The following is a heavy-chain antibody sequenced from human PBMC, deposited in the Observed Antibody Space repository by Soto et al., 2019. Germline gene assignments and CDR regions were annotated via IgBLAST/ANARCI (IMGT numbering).Heavy chain of an antibody. J-gene: IGHJ6*02. CDR1: GFTFSDYY. CDR3: ARGAVAEDYYGRDV. D-gene: IGHD6-19*01. V-gene: IGHV3-11*06. CDR2: ISSSSTYT. Sequence: GGSLRLSCAASGFTFSDYYMSWIRQAPGKGLEWVSYISSSSTYTNYADSVKGRFTISRDNAKNSLYLQLSSLRVEDTAVYYCARGAVAEDYYGRDVWGQGTTVTVSS.